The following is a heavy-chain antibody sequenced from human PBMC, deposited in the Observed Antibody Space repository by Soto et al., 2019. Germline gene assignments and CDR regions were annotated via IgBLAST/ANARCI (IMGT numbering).Heavy chain of an antibody. CDR2: INWNGGST. V-gene: IGHV3-20*04. Sequence: EVQLVESGGGVVRPGGSLRLSCAASGFTFDDYGMSWVRQAPGKGLEWVSGINWNGGSTGYADSVKGRFTISRDNAKNSLYLQINSLRAEDTALYYCARVDYYGSGSYYYFDYWGQGTLVTVSS. D-gene: IGHD3-10*01. CDR1: GFTFDDYG. J-gene: IGHJ4*02. CDR3: ARVDYYGSGSYYYFDY.